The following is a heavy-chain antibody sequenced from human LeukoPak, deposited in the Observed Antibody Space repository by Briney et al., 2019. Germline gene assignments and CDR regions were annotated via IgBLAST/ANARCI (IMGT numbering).Heavy chain of an antibody. CDR1: GFTFSNAW. V-gene: IGHV3-15*01. CDR2: LKSRSQGGTI. CDR3: VVGSGSFFDY. J-gene: IGHJ4*02. D-gene: IGHD3-10*01. Sequence: GGSLRLSCRGSGFTFSNAWMSWVRQAPGKGLEWVGRLKSRSQGGTIDYAAPVKGRFTISRDDSKNMAYLQMNSPKTEDTAVYYCVVGSGSFFDYWGQGTQVTVSS.